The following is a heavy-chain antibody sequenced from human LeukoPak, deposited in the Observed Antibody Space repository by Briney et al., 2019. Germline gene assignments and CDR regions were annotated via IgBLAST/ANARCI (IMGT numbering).Heavy chain of an antibody. D-gene: IGHD3-16*01. V-gene: IGHV1-69*04. CDR2: IIPILGIA. CDR3: ARGATDAFDI. CDR1: GGTFSSYA. J-gene: IGHJ3*02. Sequence: RASVKVSCKASGGTFSSYAISWVRQAPGQGLVWMGRIIPILGIANYAQKFQGRVTITADKSTSTAYMELSSLRSEDTAVYYCARGATDAFDIWGQGTMVTVSS.